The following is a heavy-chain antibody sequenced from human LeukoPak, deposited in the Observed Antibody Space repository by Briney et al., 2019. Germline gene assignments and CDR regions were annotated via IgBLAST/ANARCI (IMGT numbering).Heavy chain of an antibody. J-gene: IGHJ4*02. CDR1: GFTFSSYA. CDR2: ISYDGSNK. CDR3: ASSGWYSGFDY. Sequence: GGPLRLSCAASGFTFSSYAMHWVRQAPGKGLEWVAVISYDGSNKYYADSVKGRFTISRDNSKNTRYLQMNSLRAEDTAVYYCASSGWYSGFDYWGQGTLVTVSS. D-gene: IGHD6-19*01. V-gene: IGHV3-30-3*01.